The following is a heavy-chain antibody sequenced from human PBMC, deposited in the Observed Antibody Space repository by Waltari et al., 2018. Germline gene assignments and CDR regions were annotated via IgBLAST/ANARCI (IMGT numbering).Heavy chain of an antibody. CDR1: GYTFTDYH. CDR2: VNPKNGDS. Sequence: QVQLVQSGSEVKKPGASVKISCQASGYTFTDYHLHWFRQTPGQGFEWMGWVNPKNGDSNSAEKFLGRVTMTRDTSIDTGYLDLSGLRSDDTAIFFCARDPGPIMGAPDLWGQGTQVTVSS. D-gene: IGHD1-26*01. CDR3: ARDPGPIMGAPDL. V-gene: IGHV1-2*02. J-gene: IGHJ5*02.